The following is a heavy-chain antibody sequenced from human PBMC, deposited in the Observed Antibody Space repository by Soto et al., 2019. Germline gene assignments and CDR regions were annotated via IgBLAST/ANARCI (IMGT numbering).Heavy chain of an antibody. J-gene: IGHJ4*02. Sequence: EVQLVESGGGLVKPGGSLRLSCAASGFTFSSYSMNWVRQAPGKGLEWVSSISSSSRYIYYADSVKGRFTISRDNAKNSLYLQMNSLRAEDTAVYYCARPYGDYVGYFDYWGQGTLVTVSS. V-gene: IGHV3-21*01. D-gene: IGHD4-17*01. CDR3: ARPYGDYVGYFDY. CDR2: ISSSSRYI. CDR1: GFTFSSYS.